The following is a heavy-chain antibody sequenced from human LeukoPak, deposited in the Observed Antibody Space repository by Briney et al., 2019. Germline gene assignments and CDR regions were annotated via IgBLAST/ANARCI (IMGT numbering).Heavy chain of an antibody. CDR1: GGTFISYA. J-gene: IGHJ3*02. CDR3: ARRDGVVTHDAFDI. CDR2: IIPIFGKE. Sequence: SVKVSCKASGGTFISYAISWVRQAPGKGREWRGGIIPIFGKENYAQKFQGRVTITADESTSTAYMELSSLRSEDTAVYYCARRDGVVTHDAFDIWGQGTMVTVSS. D-gene: IGHD3-22*01. V-gene: IGHV1-69*13.